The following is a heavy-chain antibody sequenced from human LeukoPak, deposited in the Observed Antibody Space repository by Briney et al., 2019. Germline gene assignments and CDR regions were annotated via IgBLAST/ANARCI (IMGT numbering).Heavy chain of an antibody. CDR1: GGSISSGGYY. V-gene: IGHV4-31*03. J-gene: IGHJ5*02. CDR2: IYYSGST. D-gene: IGHD2-15*01. Sequence: SQTLSLTCTVSGGSISSGGYYWSWIRQHPGKGLEWIGYIYYSGSTNYNPSLKSRVTISVDTSKNQFSLKLSSVTAADTAVYYCAKFLLPVNWFDPWGQGTLVTVSS. CDR3: AKFLLPVNWFDP.